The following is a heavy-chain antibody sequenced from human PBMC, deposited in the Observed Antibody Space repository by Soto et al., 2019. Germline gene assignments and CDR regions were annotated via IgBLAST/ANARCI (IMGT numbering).Heavy chain of an antibody. V-gene: IGHV1-2*02. D-gene: IGHD3-3*01. CDR1: GYPVTAYY. CDR3: AGGGGVGVAGSAAFDM. J-gene: IGHJ3*02. CDR2: INPATGAA. Sequence: QLHLVQSGAVVKKPGASVTVSCSASGYPVTAYYMHWVRQAPGRGLEWMGGINPATGAAKYTQTFRGRGTLTRDTSTGTVFMELSGLTSGDTAVFYWAGGGGVGVAGSAAFDMWGQGTLVTVSS.